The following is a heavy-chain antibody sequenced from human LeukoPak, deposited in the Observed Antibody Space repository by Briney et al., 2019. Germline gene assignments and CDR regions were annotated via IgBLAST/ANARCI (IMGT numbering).Heavy chain of an antibody. Sequence: GGSLRLSCAASGFTFSDYYMSWIRQAPGKGLEWVSYMSNSGRTIYYADSVKGRFTISRDNAKNSLYLQMNSLRAEDTAVYYCAELGITMIGGVWGKGTTVTISS. CDR3: AELGITMIGGV. J-gene: IGHJ6*04. CDR1: GFTFSDYY. D-gene: IGHD3-10*02. V-gene: IGHV3-11*04. CDR2: MSNSGRTI.